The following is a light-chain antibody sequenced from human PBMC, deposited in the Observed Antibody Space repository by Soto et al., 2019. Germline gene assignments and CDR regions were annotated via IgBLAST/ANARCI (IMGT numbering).Light chain of an antibody. V-gene: IGLV1-47*02. CDR2: TND. CDR1: SSNIGSNS. Sequence: QSVLTQAPSASGTPGQRVTISCSGSSSNIGSNSVYWYQQLPGTAPKLLIYTNDQRPSGVPDRFSGSKSDTSASLAISGLRSEDEADYYCATWDDSLSGVVFGGGTKLTVL. CDR3: ATWDDSLSGVV. J-gene: IGLJ2*01.